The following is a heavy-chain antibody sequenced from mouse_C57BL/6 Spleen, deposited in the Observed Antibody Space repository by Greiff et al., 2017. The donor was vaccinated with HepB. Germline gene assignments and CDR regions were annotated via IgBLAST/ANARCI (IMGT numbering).Heavy chain of an antibody. Sequence: QVQLQQSGAELVRPGSSVKLSCKASGYTFTSYWMHWVQQRPIQGLEWIGNIDPSDSENHYNQKFKDKATLPGDKSASTAYMQLSSLTSEDSAVYYCARRGTGEPLYFGYWGQGTTLTVSS. V-gene: IGHV1-52*01. J-gene: IGHJ2*01. CDR1: GYTFTSYW. D-gene: IGHD4-1*01. CDR2: IDPSDSEN. CDR3: ARRGTGEPLYFGY.